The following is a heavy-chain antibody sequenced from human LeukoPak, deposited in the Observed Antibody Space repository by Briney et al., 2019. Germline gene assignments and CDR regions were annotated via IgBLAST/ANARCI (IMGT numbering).Heavy chain of an antibody. Sequence: PSETLSLTCAVYGGSFSGYYWSWIRQPPGKGLEWIGEINHSGSTNYNPSLKSQVTISVDTSKNQFSLKLSSVTAADTAVYYCAREEYYYDSSGLYLSWFDPWGQGTLVTVSS. V-gene: IGHV4-34*01. CDR1: GGSFSGYY. CDR3: AREEYYYDSSGLYLSWFDP. CDR2: INHSGST. D-gene: IGHD3-22*01. J-gene: IGHJ5*02.